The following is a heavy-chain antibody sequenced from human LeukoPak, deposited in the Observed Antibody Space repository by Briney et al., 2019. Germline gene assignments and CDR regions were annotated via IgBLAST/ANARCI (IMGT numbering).Heavy chain of an antibody. J-gene: IGHJ4*02. Sequence: GGSLRLSCAASGFTFSSYWIHWVPQSPGKGLVWVSRIDSGGNITTYADSVKGGFTISRDNAKNTLYLQMNSLRAEDTAVYYCARISYDSSGYYDYWGQGTLVTVSS. CDR3: ARISYDSSGYYDY. D-gene: IGHD3-22*01. CDR1: GFTFSSYW. CDR2: IDSGGNIT. V-gene: IGHV3-74*03.